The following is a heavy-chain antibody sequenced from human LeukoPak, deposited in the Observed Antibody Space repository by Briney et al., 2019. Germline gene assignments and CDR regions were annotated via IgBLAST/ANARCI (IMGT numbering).Heavy chain of an antibody. CDR1: GGSISSYY. V-gene: IGHV4-59*08. J-gene: IGHJ2*01. CDR3: ARRNSSGWAYWYFDL. CDR2: IYYSGST. D-gene: IGHD6-19*01. Sequence: TSETLSLTCTVSGGSISSYYWSWIRQPPGKGLEWIGYIYYSGSTNYNPSLKSRVTISVDTSKNQFSLKLSSVTAADTAVYYCARRNSSGWAYWYFDLWGRGTLVTVSS.